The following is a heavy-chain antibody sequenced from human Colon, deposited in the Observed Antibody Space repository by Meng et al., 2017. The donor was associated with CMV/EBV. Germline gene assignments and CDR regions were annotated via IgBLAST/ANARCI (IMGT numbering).Heavy chain of an antibody. CDR2: INWNSNTR. Sequence: SLKISCVGSGINFDDFAMHWVRQAPGKGLEWVSTINWNSNTRGYAESVRGRFTISRDNAKKSVYLQLNSLRAEDTALYYCAKERGVVITTGGMDVWGQGTTVTVSS. D-gene: IGHD3-16*01. CDR1: GINFDDFA. CDR3: AKERGVVITTGGMDV. V-gene: IGHV3-9*01. J-gene: IGHJ6*02.